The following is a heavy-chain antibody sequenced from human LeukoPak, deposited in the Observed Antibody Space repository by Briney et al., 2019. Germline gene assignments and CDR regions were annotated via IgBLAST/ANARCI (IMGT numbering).Heavy chain of an antibody. CDR2: ISGSGGST. Sequence: GGSLRLSCAASGFTFSSYAMSWVRQAPGKGLEWVSAISGSGGSTYYADSVKGRFTLSRDNSKNTLYLQMNSLRAEDTAVYYCAKSRYDFWSGPDAFDIWGQGTMVTVSS. V-gene: IGHV3-23*01. J-gene: IGHJ3*02. CDR1: GFTFSSYA. CDR3: AKSRYDFWSGPDAFDI. D-gene: IGHD3-3*01.